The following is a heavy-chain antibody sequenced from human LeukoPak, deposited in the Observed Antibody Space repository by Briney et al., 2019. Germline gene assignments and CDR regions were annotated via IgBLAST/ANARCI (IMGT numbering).Heavy chain of an antibody. J-gene: IGHJ3*01. CDR1: GFPLSSYA. V-gene: IGHV3-30-3*01. CDR3: AREGAIVGNAFDL. CDR2: ISYDESNQ. D-gene: IGHD3-16*02. Sequence: GGSLRLSCAASGFPLSSYAMSWVRQVPGKGLEWVAMISYDESNQYYVDSVKGRFTISRDNSKKSLYLQMNGLRPDDTALYYCAREGAIVGNAFDLWGLGTMVIVSS.